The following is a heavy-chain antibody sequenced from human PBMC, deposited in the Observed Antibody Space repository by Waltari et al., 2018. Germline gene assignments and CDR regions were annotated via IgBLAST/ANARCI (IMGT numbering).Heavy chain of an antibody. J-gene: IGHJ3*02. CDR1: GFTFRTYS. CDR2: ISSSTSTT. V-gene: IGHV3-48*01. CDR3: ARGRDGYSQDVFDI. Sequence: EVQLVESGGGLVQPGGSLRLSCAASGFTFRTYSMNWVRPAPGKGLEWVSYISSSTSTTYYADSVKGRFTISRDNAKNSLYLQMNSLRAEDTAVYYCARGRDGYSQDVFDIWGQGTMVSVSS. D-gene: IGHD5-18*01.